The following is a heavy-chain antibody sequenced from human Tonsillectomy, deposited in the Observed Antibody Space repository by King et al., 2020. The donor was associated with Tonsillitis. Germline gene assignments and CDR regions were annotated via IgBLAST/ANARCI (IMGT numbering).Heavy chain of an antibody. CDR3: AGYYDSSGYYYVHWFDP. V-gene: IGHV4-30-4*01. CDR1: GGSISHNYYY. D-gene: IGHD3-22*01. J-gene: IGHJ5*02. CDR2: IYFSGGT. Sequence: VQLQESGPGLVKPSQTLSLTCTVSGGSISHNYYYWGWIRQPPGKGPEWIGYIYFSGGTHYNPSLKSRVTISVDTSKNQFSLKLSSVTAADTAVYYCAGYYDSSGYYYVHWFDPWGQGTLVTVSS.